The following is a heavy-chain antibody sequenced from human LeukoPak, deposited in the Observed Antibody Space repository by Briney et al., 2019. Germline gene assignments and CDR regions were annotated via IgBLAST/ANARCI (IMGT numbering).Heavy chain of an antibody. J-gene: IGHJ4*02. V-gene: IGHV3-66*01. CDR2: LFAGGNT. D-gene: IGHD5-18*01. CDR1: GFTISSDH. Sequence: GGSLRLSCVASGFTISSDHINWVRQAPGKGLEWVSALFAGGNTYYVDSVKGRFAISRDNSKNTLYLQMNSLRAEDTAVYYCARGLTAIFFDYWGQGTLVTVSS. CDR3: ARGLTAIFFDY.